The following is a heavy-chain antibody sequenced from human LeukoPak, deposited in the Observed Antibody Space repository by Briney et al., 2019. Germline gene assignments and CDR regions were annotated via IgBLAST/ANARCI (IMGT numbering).Heavy chain of an antibody. CDR2: IYSGGST. J-gene: IGHJ4*02. CDR1: GFAVSSNY. V-gene: IGHV3-66*01. Sequence: GGSLRLSCAASGFAVSSNYMSWVRQAPGKGLEWVSVIYSGGSTYYADSVKGRFTISRDNSKNTLYLQMNSLRAEDTAVYYCARDGYGGDELDYWGQGTLVTVSS. CDR3: ARDGYGGDELDY. D-gene: IGHD6-13*01.